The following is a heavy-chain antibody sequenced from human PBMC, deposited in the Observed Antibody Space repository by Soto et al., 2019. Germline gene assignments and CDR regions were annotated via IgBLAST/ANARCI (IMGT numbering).Heavy chain of an antibody. J-gene: IGHJ4*01. CDR1: GFTFSNHA. CDR3: TKDDYDCWSGYFSF. CDR2: ITASGGEA. Sequence: EEQLLESGGGLVQPGGSLRLSCAASGFTFSNHAMNWVRQSPGKGLEWVSGITASGGEAYYADSVRGRFTISRDNSKNTLSLQMTGLRGEDSARYYCTKDDYDCWSGYFSFWGQGTPVTVSS. V-gene: IGHV3-23*01. D-gene: IGHD3-3*01.